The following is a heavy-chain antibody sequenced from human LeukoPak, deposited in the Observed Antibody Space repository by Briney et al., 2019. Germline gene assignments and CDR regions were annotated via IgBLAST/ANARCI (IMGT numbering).Heavy chain of an antibody. Sequence: PGGSLRLSCAASGFTFSSYWMSWVRQAPGKGLEWVANIKQDGSKKYYVDSVKGRFTISRDNAKNSLYLQMNSLRAEDTAVYYCARERSTMVRGVVKNYYYYYYMDVWGKGTTVTVSS. CDR3: ARERSTMVRGVVKNYYYYYYMDV. J-gene: IGHJ6*03. CDR2: IKQDGSKK. V-gene: IGHV3-7*01. D-gene: IGHD3-10*01. CDR1: GFTFSSYW.